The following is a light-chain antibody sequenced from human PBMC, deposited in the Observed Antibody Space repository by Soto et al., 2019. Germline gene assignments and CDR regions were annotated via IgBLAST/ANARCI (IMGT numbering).Light chain of an antibody. CDR3: SSYTSSSTGHFVV. CDR2: DVS. V-gene: IGLV2-14*01. CDR1: SSDVGGYNY. Sequence: QSVLTQPASVSGSPGQSITISCTGTSSDVGGYNYVSWYQQHPGKAPKLMIYDVSNRPSGVSNRFSGSKSGNTASLTISGLQAEDEADYYCSSYTSSSTGHFVVFGGGTKLTVL. J-gene: IGLJ2*01.